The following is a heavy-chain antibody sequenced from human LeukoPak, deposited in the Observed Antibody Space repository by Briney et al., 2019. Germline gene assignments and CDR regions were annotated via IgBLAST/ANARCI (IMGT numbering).Heavy chain of an antibody. D-gene: IGHD3-22*01. CDR3: ARSYYYDSSGYYQ. Sequence: VASVKVSCKASGGTFSSYAISWVRQAPGQGLEWMGGIIPIFGTANYAQKFQGRVTITADKSTSTAYMELSSLRSENTAVYYCARSYYYDSSGYYQWGQGTLVTVSS. J-gene: IGHJ4*02. CDR1: GGTFSSYA. CDR2: IIPIFGTA. V-gene: IGHV1-69*06.